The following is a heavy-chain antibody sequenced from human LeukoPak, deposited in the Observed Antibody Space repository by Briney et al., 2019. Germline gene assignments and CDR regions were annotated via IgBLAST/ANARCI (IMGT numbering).Heavy chain of an antibody. CDR1: GGTFSSYA. CDR2: IIPIFGTA. J-gene: IGHJ5*02. CDR3: ARALSSGPITMVRGDKYNWFDP. V-gene: IGHV1-69*13. D-gene: IGHD3-10*01. Sequence: ASVKVSCKASGGTFSSYAISWVRQAPGQGLEWMGGIIPIFGTANYAQKFQGRVTITADESTSTAYMELSSLRSEDTAVYYCARALSSGPITMVRGDKYNWFDPWGQGTLVTVSS.